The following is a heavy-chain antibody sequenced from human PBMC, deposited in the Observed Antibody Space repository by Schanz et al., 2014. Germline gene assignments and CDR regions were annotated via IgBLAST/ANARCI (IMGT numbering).Heavy chain of an antibody. CDR3: ARPRFDYGEVDY. CDR1: GFTFSDHY. CDR2: ISSSGSYI. D-gene: IGHD4-17*01. V-gene: IGHV3-21*01. J-gene: IGHJ4*02. Sequence: EVQLVESGGGLVQPGGSLRLSCAASGFTFSDHYMDWVRQAPGKGLEWVSSISSSGSYIYYADSVKGRFSISRDNAKNSLFLQMNSLRVEDTAVYYCARPRFDYGEVDYWGQGTLVTVSS.